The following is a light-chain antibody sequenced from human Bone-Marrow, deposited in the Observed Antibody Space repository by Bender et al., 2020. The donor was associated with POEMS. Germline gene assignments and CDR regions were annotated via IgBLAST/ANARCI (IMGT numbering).Light chain of an antibody. Sequence: SYDLTQPPSLSVSPGQTARITCSGNELERKYVYWYQQKAGQSPVLLIFQNNRRPSDIPQRFTGSNSGNTATLTISGTQAMDEADYYCQAWDRYTRMFGGGTKVTVL. CDR1: ELERKY. CDR2: QNN. CDR3: QAWDRYTRM. J-gene: IGLJ3*02. V-gene: IGLV3-1*01.